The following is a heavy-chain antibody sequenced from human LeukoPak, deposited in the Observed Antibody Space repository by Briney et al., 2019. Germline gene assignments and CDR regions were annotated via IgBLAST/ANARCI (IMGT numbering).Heavy chain of an antibody. V-gene: IGHV3-30-3*01. CDR2: ISYDGSNK. CDR1: GFTFSSYA. D-gene: IGHD2-8*01. Sequence: GGSLRLSCAASGFTFSSYAMHWVRQAPGKGLEWVAVISYDGSNKYYADSVKGRFTISRDNSKNTLYLQMNSLRAEDTAVYYCARDFGYCTNGVCMVLDYWGQGTLVTVSS. CDR3: ARDFGYCTNGVCMVLDY. J-gene: IGHJ4*02.